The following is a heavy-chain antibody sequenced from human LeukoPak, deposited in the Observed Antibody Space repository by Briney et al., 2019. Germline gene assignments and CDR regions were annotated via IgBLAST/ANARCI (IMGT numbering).Heavy chain of an antibody. CDR3: AKETSSSFDY. Sequence: PGGSLRLSCAASGFTFSSYAMNWVRQAPGKGLEWVSGISNSGGSTYYADSVKGWFTISRDNSKNTLYLQMNSLRAEDTAVYYCAKETSSSFDYWGQGTLVTVSS. CDR2: ISNSGGST. J-gene: IGHJ4*02. CDR1: GFTFSSYA. D-gene: IGHD6-6*01. V-gene: IGHV3-23*01.